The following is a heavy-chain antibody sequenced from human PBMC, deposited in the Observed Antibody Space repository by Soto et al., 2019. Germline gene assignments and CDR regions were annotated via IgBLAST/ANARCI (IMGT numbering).Heavy chain of an antibody. CDR3: ARGVVVAATPPDS. Sequence: QLQLQESGPGLVKPSETLSLTCTVSVGSISSSSYYWGWIRQPPGKGLEWIGSIYYSGSTYYNPSLKSRFTISVDTSKNQFCLILSLVTAPDTAVYYCARGVVVAATPPDSWGQGTLVTVSS. D-gene: IGHD2-15*01. J-gene: IGHJ4*02. V-gene: IGHV4-39*01. CDR1: VGSISSSSYY. CDR2: IYYSGST.